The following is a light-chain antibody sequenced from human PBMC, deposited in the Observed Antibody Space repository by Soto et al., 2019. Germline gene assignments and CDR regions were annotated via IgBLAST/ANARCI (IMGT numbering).Light chain of an antibody. Sequence: IVLTQSPGTLSLSPGERATLSCRASQSVSSSYLAWYQQKPGQAPRLLIYGATSRATGIPDRFSGSGSGTEFTLTIIRLEPEDFAVYYCQQYGSSPRYTFGQGTKLEIK. CDR2: GAT. J-gene: IGKJ2*01. V-gene: IGKV3-20*01. CDR1: QSVSSSY. CDR3: QQYGSSPRYT.